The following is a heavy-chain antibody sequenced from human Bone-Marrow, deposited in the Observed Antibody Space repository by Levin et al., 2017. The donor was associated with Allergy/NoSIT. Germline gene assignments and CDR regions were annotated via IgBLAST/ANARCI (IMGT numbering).Heavy chain of an antibody. CDR3: ARAYYYGSGSRPMYYYYYMDV. CDR2: INHSGST. CDR1: GGSFSGYY. D-gene: IGHD3-10*01. Sequence: SQTLSLTCAVYGGSFSGYYWSWIRQPPGKGLEWIGEINHSGSTNYNPSLKSRVTISVDTSKNQFSLKLSSVTAADTAVYYCARAYYYGSGSRPMYYYYYMDVWGKGTTVTVSS. J-gene: IGHJ6*03. V-gene: IGHV4-34*01.